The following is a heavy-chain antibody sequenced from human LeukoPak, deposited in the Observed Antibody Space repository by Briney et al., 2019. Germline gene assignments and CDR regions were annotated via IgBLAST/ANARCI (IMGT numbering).Heavy chain of an antibody. V-gene: IGHV4-39*07. CDR2: IYYSGST. Sequence: PSETLSLTCTVSGGSISSSSYYWGWIRQPPGKGLEWIGSIYYSGSTYYNPSLKSRVTISVDTSKNQFSLKLSSVTAADTAVYYCARDGDSGSYFYYWGQGTLVTVSS. D-gene: IGHD1-26*01. J-gene: IGHJ4*02. CDR3: ARDGDSGSYFYY. CDR1: GGSISSSSYY.